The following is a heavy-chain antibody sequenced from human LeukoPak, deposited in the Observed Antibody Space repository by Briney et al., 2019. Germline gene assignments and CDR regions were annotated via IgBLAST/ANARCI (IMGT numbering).Heavy chain of an antibody. CDR1: GGSISSGSYY. D-gene: IGHD3-3*01. Sequence: PSETLSLTCTVSGGSISSGSYYWSWIRQPAGKGLEWIGRIYTSGSTNYNPSLKSRVTISVDTSKNQFSLKLSSVTAADTAVYYCARGADYDFWSGYSNYYYYMDVWGKGTTVTVSS. CDR3: ARGADYDFWSGYSNYYYYMDV. CDR2: IYTSGST. V-gene: IGHV4-61*02. J-gene: IGHJ6*03.